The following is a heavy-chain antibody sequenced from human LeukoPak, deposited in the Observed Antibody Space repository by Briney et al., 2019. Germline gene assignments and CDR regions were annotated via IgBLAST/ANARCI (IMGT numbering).Heavy chain of an antibody. J-gene: IGHJ4*02. D-gene: IGHD5-24*01. Sequence: SETLSLACAVHGGSFSGYYWSWIRQPPGKGLEWIGEINHSGSTNYNPSLKSRVTISVDASKNQFSLKLSSVTAADTAVYYCARSRLHPIIFDYWGQGALVTVSS. CDR3: ARSRLHPIIFDY. CDR2: INHSGST. V-gene: IGHV4-34*01. CDR1: GGSFSGYY.